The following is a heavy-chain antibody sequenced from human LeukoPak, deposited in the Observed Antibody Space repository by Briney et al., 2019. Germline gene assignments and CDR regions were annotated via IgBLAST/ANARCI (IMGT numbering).Heavy chain of an antibody. D-gene: IGHD3-3*01. J-gene: IGHJ4*02. CDR2: ISGSGGST. CDR1: GFTFSSYS. CDR3: AKVPPLLSGDPHFDY. V-gene: IGHV3-23*01. Sequence: GGSLSLSCAVSGFTFSSYSRSWVRQAPGKGLEWVSAISGSGGSTYYAASVKGRFTIARDNSKNTLYLQMNSLRAEDTAVYYCAKVPPLLSGDPHFDYWGQGTLVTVSS.